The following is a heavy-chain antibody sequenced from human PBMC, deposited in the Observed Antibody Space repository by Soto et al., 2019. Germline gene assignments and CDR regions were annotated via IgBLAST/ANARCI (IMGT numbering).Heavy chain of an antibody. V-gene: IGHV3-21*01. D-gene: IGHD6-19*01. CDR1: GFTFSSYS. CDR3: ARELGQWPGGR. Sequence: GGSLRLSCAASGFTFSSYSMNWVRQAPGKGLEWVSSISSSSYIYYADSVKGRFTISRDNAKNSLYLQMNSLRAEDTAVYYCARELGQWPGGRWGQGTLVTVSS. J-gene: IGHJ4*02. CDR2: ISSSSYI.